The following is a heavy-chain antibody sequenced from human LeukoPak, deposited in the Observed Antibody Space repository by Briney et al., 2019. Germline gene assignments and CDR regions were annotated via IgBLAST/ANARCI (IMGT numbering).Heavy chain of an antibody. CDR1: GFTFSSYG. CDR3: AREAQDEYCSSTSCLYNWFDP. D-gene: IGHD2-2*01. V-gene: IGHV3-33*01. J-gene: IGHJ5*02. CDR2: IWYDGSNK. Sequence: GSLRLSCAASGFTFSSYGMQWVRQAPGKGLGWVAVIWYDGSNKYYADSVKGRFTISRDNSKNTLYLQMNSLRAEDTAVYYCAREAQDEYCSSTSCLYNWFDPWGQGTLVTVSS.